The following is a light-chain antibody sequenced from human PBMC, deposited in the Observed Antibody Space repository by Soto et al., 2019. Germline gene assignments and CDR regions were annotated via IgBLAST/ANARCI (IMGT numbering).Light chain of an antibody. Sequence: DIQMTQSPSSLSASVGDRVTITCRASQSISSYLNWYQQKPGKAPNLMIYSASTLQGGVPSRFSGSGSGTHFTLTISSLQPEDFATYYCQQSFSNLALTLGGGTKVDIK. V-gene: IGKV1-39*01. J-gene: IGKJ4*01. CDR3: QQSFSNLALT. CDR2: SAS. CDR1: QSISSY.